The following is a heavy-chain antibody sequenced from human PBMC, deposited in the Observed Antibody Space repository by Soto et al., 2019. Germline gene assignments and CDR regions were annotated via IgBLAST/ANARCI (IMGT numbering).Heavy chain of an antibody. V-gene: IGHV3-23*01. J-gene: IGHJ2*01. CDR3: ARKILGSTTRPNYWYFDL. CDR2: ICGGGDAA. Sequence: EVQVLESGGGLVQPGGSLRLSCAGSGFTFINYAMNWVRQAPGKGLEWVSSICGGGDAAFFPDSVRGRFTISRDNHKNTVTLQRNSLGVDYTAVYYCARKILGSTTRPNYWYFDLWGRGTLVTVSS. D-gene: IGHD7-27*01. CDR1: GFTFINYA.